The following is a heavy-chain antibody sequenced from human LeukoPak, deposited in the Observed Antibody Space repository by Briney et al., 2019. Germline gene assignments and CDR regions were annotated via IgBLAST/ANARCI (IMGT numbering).Heavy chain of an antibody. Sequence: QPGGSLRLSCAASGFAFSSYAMSWVRQAPGKGLEWVSAISGSGGSTYYADSVKGRFTISRDNSKNTLYLQMNSLRAEDTAVYYCAKDTFYSNYFQPFDYWGQGTLVTVSS. V-gene: IGHV3-23*01. D-gene: IGHD4-11*01. J-gene: IGHJ4*02. CDR2: ISGSGGST. CDR3: AKDTFYSNYFQPFDY. CDR1: GFAFSSYA.